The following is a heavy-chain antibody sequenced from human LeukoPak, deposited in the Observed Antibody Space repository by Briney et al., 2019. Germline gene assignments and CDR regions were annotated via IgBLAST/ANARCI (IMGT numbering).Heavy chain of an antibody. CDR1: GGSFSDYY. CDR3: ARVSFSGWFDP. CDR2: INHSGST. D-gene: IGHD2/OR15-2a*01. Sequence: SETLSLTCAVYGGSFSDYYWSWIRQPPGKGLEWIGEINHSGSTNYNPSLKSRVTISVDTSKNQFSLKLSSVTAADTAVYYCARVSFSGWFDPWGQGTLVTVSS. J-gene: IGHJ5*02. V-gene: IGHV4-34*01.